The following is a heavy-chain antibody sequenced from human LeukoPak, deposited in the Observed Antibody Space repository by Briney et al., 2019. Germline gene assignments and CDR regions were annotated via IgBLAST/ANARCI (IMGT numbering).Heavy chain of an antibody. V-gene: IGHV3-74*01. D-gene: IGHD3-10*01. CDR1: GFAFSSYW. CDR3: ERGGSDTIGFDY. Sequence: GGSLRLSCVASGFAFSSYWMHWVRQAPGKGLVWVSRINSDGSTTTYADSVRGRFTISRDNAKHTLYLQMNSLRAEDTAVYYCERGGSDTIGFDYWGQGTLVTVSS. J-gene: IGHJ4*02. CDR2: INSDGSTT.